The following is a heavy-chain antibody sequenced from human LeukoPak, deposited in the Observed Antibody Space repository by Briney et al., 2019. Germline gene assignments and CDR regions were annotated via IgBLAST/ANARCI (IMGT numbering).Heavy chain of an antibody. CDR1: GYTFTGYY. CDR3: ARDEIRARLYYYGMDV. J-gene: IGHJ6*02. Sequence: ASVKVSCKASGYTFTGYYMHWVRQAPGQGLEWMGWINPNSGCTNYAQKFQGRVTMTRDTSISTAYMELSRLRSDDTAVYYCARDEIRARLYYYGMDVWGQGTTVTVSS. V-gene: IGHV1-2*02. D-gene: IGHD4-17*01. CDR2: INPNSGCT.